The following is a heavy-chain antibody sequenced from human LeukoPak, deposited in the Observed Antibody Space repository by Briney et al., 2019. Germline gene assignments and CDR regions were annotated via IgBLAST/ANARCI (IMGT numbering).Heavy chain of an antibody. D-gene: IGHD4-17*01. J-gene: IGHJ4*02. CDR2: IYYSGST. V-gene: IGHV4-39*07. CDR1: GGSISSSSYY. Sequence: SETLSLTCTVSGGSISSSSYYWGWIRQPPGKGLEWIGSIYYSGSTYYNPSLKSRVTISVDTSKNQFSLKLSSVTAADTAVYYCARDRYGDRGGIFDYWGQGTLVTVSP. CDR3: ARDRYGDRGGIFDY.